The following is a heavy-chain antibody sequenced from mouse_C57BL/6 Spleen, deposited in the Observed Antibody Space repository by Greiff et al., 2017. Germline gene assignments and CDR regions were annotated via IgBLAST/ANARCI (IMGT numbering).Heavy chain of an antibody. V-gene: IGHV2-2*01. CDR3: ASHYSPYYAMDY. CDR1: GFSLTSYG. J-gene: IGHJ4*01. Sequence: VQGVESGPGLVQPSQSLSITCTVSGFSLTSYGVHWVRQSPGKGLEWLGVIWSGGSTDYNAAFISRLSISKDNSKSQVFFKMNSLQADYTAIYYYASHYSPYYAMDYWGQGTSVTVSS. D-gene: IGHD2-12*01. CDR2: IWSGGST.